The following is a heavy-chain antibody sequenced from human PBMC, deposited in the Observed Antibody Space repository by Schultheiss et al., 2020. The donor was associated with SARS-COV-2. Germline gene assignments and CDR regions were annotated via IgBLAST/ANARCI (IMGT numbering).Heavy chain of an antibody. J-gene: IGHJ4*02. CDR1: GFTFSSYE. CDR3: AREDYGDYGVVDY. Sequence: GESLKISCAASGFTFSSYEMNWVRQATGKGLEWVSAISGSGGSTYYADSVKGRFTISRDNSKNTLYLQMNSLRAEDTAVYYCAREDYGDYGVVDYWGQGTLVTVSS. D-gene: IGHD4-17*01. V-gene: IGHV3-23*01. CDR2: ISGSGGST.